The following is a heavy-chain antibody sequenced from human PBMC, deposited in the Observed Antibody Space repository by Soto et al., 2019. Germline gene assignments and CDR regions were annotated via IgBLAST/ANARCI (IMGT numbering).Heavy chain of an antibody. D-gene: IGHD5-18*01. CDR1: GVSISSGPYF. CDR3: ARRGYSYDYNY. J-gene: IGHJ4*02. Sequence: QVQLQESGPGLVKPSQTLSLTCTVSGVSISSGPYFWTWIRQHPGKGLEWIGYIYYSGSTYYNPSLKSRVFISVDTSKNQFSLKLTSVTAADTAVYFCARRGYSYDYNYWGQGSLGTVSS. CDR2: IYYSGST. V-gene: IGHV4-31*03.